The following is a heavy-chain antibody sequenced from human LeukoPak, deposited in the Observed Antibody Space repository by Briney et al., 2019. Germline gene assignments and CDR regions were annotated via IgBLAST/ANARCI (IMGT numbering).Heavy chain of an antibody. CDR3: ARGDGDYGWFDP. Sequence: PSETLSLTCTVSGDSISTYYWSWIRQPPGKGLEWIGYIYYRVTSDYNPSLKSRVTMSVDMSTRQISLKLSSVTAADTAVYYYARGDGDYGWFDPWGQGTLVTVSS. V-gene: IGHV4-59*01. D-gene: IGHD4-17*01. CDR2: IYYRVTS. J-gene: IGHJ5*02. CDR1: GDSISTYY.